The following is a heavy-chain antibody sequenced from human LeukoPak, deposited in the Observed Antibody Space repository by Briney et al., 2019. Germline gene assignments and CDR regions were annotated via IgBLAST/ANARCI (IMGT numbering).Heavy chain of an antibody. CDR3: ARGWRGATSYYYYYMDV. D-gene: IGHD1-26*01. Sequence: GGSLRPSCAASGFTFSSYGMHWVRQAPGKGLEWVAVIWYDGSNKYYADSVKGRFTISRDNSKNTLYLQMNSLRAEDTAVYYCARGWRGATSYYYYYMDVWGKGTTVTVSS. V-gene: IGHV3-33*01. J-gene: IGHJ6*03. CDR1: GFTFSSYG. CDR2: IWYDGSNK.